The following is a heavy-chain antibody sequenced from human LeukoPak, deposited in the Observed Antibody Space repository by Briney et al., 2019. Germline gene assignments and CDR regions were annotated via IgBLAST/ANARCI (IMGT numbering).Heavy chain of an antibody. CDR1: GFTFSRHW. V-gene: IGHV3-74*01. J-gene: IGHJ3*01. Sequence: PGGSLRLSCAASGFTFSRHWMHWVRQAPGKGLVWVSHIKSDGSSTDYADSVKGRFTISRDNAKNTVYLQMNSLRAEDTAVYYCASHVYGGSPFDVWGQGTMVTVSS. CDR3: ASHVYGGSPFDV. D-gene: IGHD4-23*01. CDR2: IKSDGSST.